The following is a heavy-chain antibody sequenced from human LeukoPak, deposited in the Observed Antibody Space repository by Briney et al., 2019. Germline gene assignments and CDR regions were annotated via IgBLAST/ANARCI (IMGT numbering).Heavy chain of an antibody. CDR1: GFTFSSYA. J-gene: IGHJ4*02. V-gene: IGHV3-23*01. CDR3: AKDQRVDTAMVFDY. Sequence: GGSLRLSCAASGFTFSSYAMSWVRQAPGKGLEWVSAISVSGGSTYYADSVKGRFTISRNNSKNTLYLQMNSLRAEDTAVYYCAKDQRVDTAMVFDYWGQGTLVTVS. D-gene: IGHD5-18*01. CDR2: ISVSGGST.